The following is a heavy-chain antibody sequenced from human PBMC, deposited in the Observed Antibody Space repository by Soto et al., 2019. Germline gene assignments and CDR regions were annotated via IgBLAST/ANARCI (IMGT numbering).Heavy chain of an antibody. CDR1: GVSISSGGYS. V-gene: IGHV4-30-2*01. CDR3: AAGGGLPRYY. Sequence: SETLSLTCAVPGVSISSGGYSWSWIRQPPGKGLEWIGYIYHSGSTYYNPSLKSRVTISVDRSKNQFSLKLSSVTAADTAVYYCAAGGGLPRYYWGQGTLVTVS. CDR2: IYHSGST. J-gene: IGHJ4*02. D-gene: IGHD5-12*01.